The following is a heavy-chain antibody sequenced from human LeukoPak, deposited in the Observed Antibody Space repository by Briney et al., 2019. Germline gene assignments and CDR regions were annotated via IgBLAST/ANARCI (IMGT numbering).Heavy chain of an antibody. CDR3: AREGGCSSGSCSGMDV. Sequence: GGSLRLSCAASGFTVSSNYMSWVRQAPGKGLEWVSVIYSGGSTYYADSVKGRFTISRDNSENTLYLQMNSLRVEDTAVYYCAREGGCSSGSCSGMDVWGKGTTVTVSS. J-gene: IGHJ6*04. CDR2: IYSGGST. V-gene: IGHV3-66*01. D-gene: IGHD2-15*01. CDR1: GFTVSSNY.